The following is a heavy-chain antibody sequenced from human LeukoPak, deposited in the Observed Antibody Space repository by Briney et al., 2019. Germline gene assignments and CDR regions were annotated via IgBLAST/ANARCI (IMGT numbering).Heavy chain of an antibody. Sequence: GASVKVSCKASGYTFTSYDINWVRQATGQGLEWMGWMNPNSGNTGYAQKFQGRVTITRNTSISTAYMELSSLRSEDTAVYYCARSFAKRSAMGAEWGQGTLVTVSS. J-gene: IGHJ4*02. V-gene: IGHV1-8*03. D-gene: IGHD5-18*01. CDR1: GYTFTSYD. CDR3: ARSFAKRSAMGAE. CDR2: MNPNSGNT.